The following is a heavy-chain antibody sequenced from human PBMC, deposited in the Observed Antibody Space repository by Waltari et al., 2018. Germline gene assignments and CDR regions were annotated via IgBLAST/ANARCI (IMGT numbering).Heavy chain of an antibody. CDR3: ARVSSGWSDYYYYGMDV. D-gene: IGHD6-19*01. V-gene: IGHV4-59*01. CDR2: IYYSGST. Sequence: QVQLQESGPGLVKPSGTLSLTCAVSGGSISSYYWSWIRQPPGKGLEWIGYIYYSGSTNYNPSLKSRVTISVDTSKNQFSLKLSSVTAADTAVYYCARVSSGWSDYYYYGMDVWGQGTTVTVSS. J-gene: IGHJ6*02. CDR1: GGSISSYY.